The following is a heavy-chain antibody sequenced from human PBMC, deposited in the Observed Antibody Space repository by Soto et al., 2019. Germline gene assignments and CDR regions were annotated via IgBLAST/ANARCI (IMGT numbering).Heavy chain of an antibody. Sequence: GGSLRLSCAASGFTFSSYWMSWVRQAPGKGLEWVANIKQDGSEKYYVDSVKGRFTISRDNAKNSLYLQMNSLRAEDTAVYYCARGPSFWSGYWTTFDYWGQGTLVTVSS. V-gene: IGHV3-7*01. CDR3: ARGPSFWSGYWTTFDY. J-gene: IGHJ4*02. D-gene: IGHD3-3*01. CDR2: IKQDGSEK. CDR1: GFTFSSYW.